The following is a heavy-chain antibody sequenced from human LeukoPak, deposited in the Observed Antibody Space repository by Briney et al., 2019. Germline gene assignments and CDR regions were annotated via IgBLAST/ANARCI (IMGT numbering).Heavy chain of an antibody. CDR2: INPKSGGT. Sequence: ASVKVSCKASGYSFTGHYMHWVRQAPGQGLEWMGWINPKSGGTNYAQKFQGRVIMTIDTSTSTAYMELRSLSSDDTAVYYCARDLYSRRMDYYGSGSYLAYWGQGTLVTVSS. J-gene: IGHJ4*02. CDR1: GYSFTGHY. D-gene: IGHD3-10*01. V-gene: IGHV1-2*02. CDR3: ARDLYSRRMDYYGSGSYLAY.